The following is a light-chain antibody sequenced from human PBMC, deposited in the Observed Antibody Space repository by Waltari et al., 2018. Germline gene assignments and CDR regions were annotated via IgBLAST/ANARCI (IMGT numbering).Light chain of an antibody. J-gene: IGKJ4*01. V-gene: IGKV1-8*01. Sequence: ITPSTSSLSASTVDRVTITFRASQGISNYLAWFQQKPVKSPKLLIYAASTLQRVVPARFSGSGSGTDFTLTINYLQSEDFATYYCQQYYNYPLTFGGGTNVEIK. CDR2: AAS. CDR3: QQYYNYPLT. CDR1: QGISNY.